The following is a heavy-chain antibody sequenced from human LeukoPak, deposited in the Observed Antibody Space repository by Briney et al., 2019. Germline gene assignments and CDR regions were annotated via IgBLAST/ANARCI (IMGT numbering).Heavy chain of an antibody. D-gene: IGHD1-26*01. CDR2: INPNRGGT. Sequence: ASVKVSCEASGYTFTGDYMHWVRQAPGQGLEWMGWINPNRGGTNYAQKFPGRVTMTRDTSISTAYMELSKLRSDDTVVYYCAREDSGSSDFDYWGQGTLVTVSS. CDR3: AREDSGSSDFDY. J-gene: IGHJ4*02. CDR1: GYTFTGDY. V-gene: IGHV1-2*02.